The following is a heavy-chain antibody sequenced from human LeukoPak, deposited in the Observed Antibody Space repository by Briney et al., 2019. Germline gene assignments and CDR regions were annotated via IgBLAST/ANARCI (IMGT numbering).Heavy chain of an antibody. V-gene: IGHV3-23*01. CDR1: GFTFSTYA. J-gene: IGHJ4*02. CDR2: ISDSGTRT. CDR3: AKHVLYSSGWYSDY. Sequence: TGGSLRLPCAASGFTFSTYAFSWVRQAPGKGLEWVSVISDSGTRTNYADSVKGRFTISRDNSKNTVSLQMNSLRAEDTALYYCAKHVLYSSGWYSDYWGQGTLVTVSS. D-gene: IGHD6-19*01.